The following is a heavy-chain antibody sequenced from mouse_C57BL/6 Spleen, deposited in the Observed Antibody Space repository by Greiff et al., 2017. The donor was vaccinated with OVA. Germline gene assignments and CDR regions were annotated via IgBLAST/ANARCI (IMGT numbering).Heavy chain of an antibody. CDR3: ARDYYEGFAY. V-gene: IGHV3-1*01. CDR1: GYSITSGYD. CDR2: ISYSGST. D-gene: IGHD1-1*01. J-gene: IGHJ3*01. Sequence: EVKLQESGPGMVKPSQSLSLTCTVTGYSITSGYDWHWIRHFPGNKLEWMGYISYSGSTNYNPSLKSRISITHDTSKNHFFLKLNSVTTEDTATYYCARDYYEGFAYWGQGTLVTVSA.